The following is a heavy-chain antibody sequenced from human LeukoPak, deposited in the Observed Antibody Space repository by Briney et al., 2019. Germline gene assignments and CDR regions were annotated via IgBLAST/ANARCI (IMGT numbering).Heavy chain of an antibody. Sequence: ASVKVSCKASGGTFSSYAISWVRQAPGQGLEWMGGIIPIFGTANYAQKFQGRVTITADKSTSTAYMELSSLRSEDTAVYYCARGANQLFHLNWFDPWGQGTLVTVSS. CDR2: IIPIFGTA. V-gene: IGHV1-69*06. CDR3: ARGANQLFHLNWFDP. CDR1: GGTFSSYA. J-gene: IGHJ5*02. D-gene: IGHD2-2*01.